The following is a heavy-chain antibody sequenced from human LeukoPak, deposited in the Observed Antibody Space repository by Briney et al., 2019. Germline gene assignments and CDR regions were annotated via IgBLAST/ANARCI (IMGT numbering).Heavy chain of an antibody. J-gene: IGHJ6*03. V-gene: IGHV1-69*13. CDR3: ATQGPAGTTYYNYYMDV. CDR2: IIPIFGTA. Sequence: SVKVSCKASGGIFMSYSISWVRQAPGQGLEWLGGIIPIFGTANYAQKFQGRLTITADESTSTAYMELSSLRSEDTAVYYCATQGPAGTTYYNYYMDVWGKGTTVTVSS. CDR1: GGIFMSYS. D-gene: IGHD6-13*01.